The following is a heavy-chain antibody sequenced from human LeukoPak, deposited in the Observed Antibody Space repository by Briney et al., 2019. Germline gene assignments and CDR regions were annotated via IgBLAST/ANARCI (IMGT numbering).Heavy chain of an antibody. CDR1: GFTFSSYA. J-gene: IGHJ5*02. CDR2: ISGSGTTT. D-gene: IGHD6-19*01. V-gene: IGHV3-23*01. Sequence: RSGGSLRLSCAASGFTFSSYAMSWVRQAPGKGLEWVSDISGSGTTTNYADSVKGRFTISRDNSKNTLYLQMNSLRADDTAVYYCAKERVSSGWNPHWFDPWGQGTLVTVSS. CDR3: AKERVSSGWNPHWFDP.